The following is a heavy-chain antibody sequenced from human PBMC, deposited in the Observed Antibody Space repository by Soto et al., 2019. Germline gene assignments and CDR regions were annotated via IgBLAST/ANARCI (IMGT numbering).Heavy chain of an antibody. CDR2: ISGSDGST. Sequence: PGGSLRLSCAASGFTFSSYAMSWVRQAPGKGLEWVSAISGSDGSTYYADSVKGRFTISRDNSKNTLYLQMNSLRAEDTAVYYCAKDLLTDYGGVYYYYGMDVWGQGTTVTVSS. J-gene: IGHJ6*02. V-gene: IGHV3-23*01. D-gene: IGHD4-17*01. CDR3: AKDLLTDYGGVYYYYGMDV. CDR1: GFTFSSYA.